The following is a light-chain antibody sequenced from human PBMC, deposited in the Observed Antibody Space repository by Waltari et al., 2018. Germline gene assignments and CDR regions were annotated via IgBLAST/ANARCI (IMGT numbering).Light chain of an antibody. Sequence: DIQLTQSPSFLSASVRDRVTITCRASQGITNYLAWYQQKPGKAPELLIYAASSLQSGVPSRFSGSGSGTEFTLTISGLQPEDFATYYCQQLNSYRTFGQGTKVDIK. CDR2: AAS. J-gene: IGKJ1*01. CDR1: QGITNY. CDR3: QQLNSYRT. V-gene: IGKV1-9*01.